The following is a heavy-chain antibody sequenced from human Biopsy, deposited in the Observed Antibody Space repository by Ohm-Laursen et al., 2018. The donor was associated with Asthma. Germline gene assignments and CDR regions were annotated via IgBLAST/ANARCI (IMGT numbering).Heavy chain of an antibody. CDR3: ARTYYDFLTGQVNDAFDM. Sequence: AASVKVSCKASGYTFIHFAIHWVRQAPGQRLEWMGWINAGDGNTKYSQKFQGRVTITRDTSASTAYMDLRSLRSEDTAMYYCARTYYDFLTGQVNDAFDMWGQGTMVTVSS. V-gene: IGHV1-3*01. CDR1: GYTFIHFA. CDR2: INAGDGNT. J-gene: IGHJ3*02. D-gene: IGHD3-9*01.